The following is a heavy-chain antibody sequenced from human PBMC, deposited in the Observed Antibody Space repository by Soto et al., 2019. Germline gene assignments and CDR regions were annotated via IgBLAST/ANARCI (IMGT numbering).Heavy chain of an antibody. D-gene: IGHD5-18*01. CDR2: ITPILGIA. CDR1: GGTFSSYT. CDR3: ARDRKLYYFDY. V-gene: IGHV1-69*08. J-gene: IGHJ4*02. Sequence: QVQLVQSGAEVKKPGSSVKVSCKASGGTFSSYTISWVRQAPGQGLEWMGRITPILGIANYAQKFQGRVTITADKSTSTAYMELSSLRSEDTAVYYCARDRKLYYFDYWGQGTLVTVSS.